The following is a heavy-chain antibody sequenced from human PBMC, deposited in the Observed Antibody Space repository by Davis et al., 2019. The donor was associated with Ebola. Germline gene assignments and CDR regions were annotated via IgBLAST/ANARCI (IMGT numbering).Heavy chain of an antibody. V-gene: IGHV3-7*03. CDR1: GFTFSDHW. Sequence: GESLKISCTASGFTFSDHWMTWVRQAPGKGLEWVANIAQDASGGKYMDSVKGRFTISRDNSKNTLYLQMNSLRAEDTAVYYCAKREGRQWLVLDYFDYWGQGTLVTVSS. D-gene: IGHD6-19*01. CDR3: AKREGRQWLVLDYFDY. J-gene: IGHJ4*02. CDR2: IAQDASGG.